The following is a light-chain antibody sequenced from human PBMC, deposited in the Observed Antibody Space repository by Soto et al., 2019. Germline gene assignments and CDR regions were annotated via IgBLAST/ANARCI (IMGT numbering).Light chain of an antibody. J-gene: IGKJ2*01. Sequence: DIQMTQYPSTLSASLGDRVTITCRASQSISSWLAWYQQKPGKAPKLLIYKASSLESGVPSRFSGSGSGTEFTLTISSLKPDDFATYYCQQYNSYRYTFGQGTKVDIK. CDR3: QQYNSYRYT. CDR1: QSISSW. CDR2: KAS. V-gene: IGKV1-5*03.